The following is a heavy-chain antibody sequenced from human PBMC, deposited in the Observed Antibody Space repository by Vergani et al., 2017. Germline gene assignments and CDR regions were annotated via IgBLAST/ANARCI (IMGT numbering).Heavy chain of an antibody. J-gene: IGHJ6*03. CDR2: IIPIFGTA. D-gene: IGHD2-2*01. CDR3: AGGDIVVVPAGSYYYYYMDV. CDR1: GGTFSSYA. Sequence: QVQLVQSGAEVKKPGSSVKVSCKASGGTFSSYAISWVRQAPGQGLEWMGGIIPIFGTANYAQKFQGRVTITADKSTSTAYMELSSLRSEDTAVYYCAGGDIVVVPAGSYYYYYMDVWGKGTTVTVSS. V-gene: IGHV1-69*06.